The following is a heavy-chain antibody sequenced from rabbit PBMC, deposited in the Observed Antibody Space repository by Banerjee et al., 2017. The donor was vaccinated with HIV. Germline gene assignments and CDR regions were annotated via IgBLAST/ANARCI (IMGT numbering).Heavy chain of an antibody. Sequence: QSLEESGGDLVKPGASLTLTCTASGFTISSSYWILWVRQAPGKGLEWIACIYAGSSGSTYYASWAKGRFTISKTSSTTVTLQMTSLTDADTGTYFCARIGNSHYDEYFNLWGPGTLVTVS. V-gene: IGHV1S40*01. CDR3: ARIGNSHYDEYFNL. D-gene: IGHD8-1*01. CDR1: GFTISSSYW. CDR2: IYAGSSGST. J-gene: IGHJ4*01.